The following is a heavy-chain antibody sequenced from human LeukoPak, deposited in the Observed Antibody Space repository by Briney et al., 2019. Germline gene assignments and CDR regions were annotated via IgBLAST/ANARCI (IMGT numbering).Heavy chain of an antibody. CDR1: GGSISSYY. V-gene: IGHV4-59*12. CDR2: ISYSGNT. Sequence: PSETLSLTCTVSGGSISSYYWSWIRQPPGRRLEWIGYISYSGNTNYNPSLQSRVTISVDTSKNQSSLKLNSVTAADTAVYYCARENYDFWSGYYTLLSSGMQYYYYYMDVWGKGTTVTVSS. CDR3: ARENYDFWSGYYTLLSSGMQYYYYYMDV. J-gene: IGHJ6*03. D-gene: IGHD3-3*01.